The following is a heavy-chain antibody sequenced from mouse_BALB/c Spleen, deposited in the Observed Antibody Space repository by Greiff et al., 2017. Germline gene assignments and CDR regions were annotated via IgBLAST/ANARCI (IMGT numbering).Heavy chain of an antibody. Sequence: DVKLVESGGGLVKPGGSLKLSCAASGFTFSSYAMSWVRQTPEKRLEWVASISSGGSTYYPDSVKGRFTISRDNARNILYLQMSSLRSEDTAMYYCARGWDTTVVAYFDYWGQGTTLTVSS. D-gene: IGHD1-1*01. CDR2: ISSGGST. CDR1: GFTFSSYA. CDR3: ARGWDTTVVAYFDY. J-gene: IGHJ2*01. V-gene: IGHV5-6-5*01.